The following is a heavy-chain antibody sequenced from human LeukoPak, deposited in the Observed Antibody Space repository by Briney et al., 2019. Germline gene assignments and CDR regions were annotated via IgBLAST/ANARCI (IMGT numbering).Heavy chain of an antibody. J-gene: IGHJ5*02. V-gene: IGHV3-74*01. D-gene: IGHD3-22*01. Sequence: GGSLRLSCAASGFTFSSYWMHWVRQAPGKGLVWVSRINSDGSSTSYADSVKGRFTISRDNAKNTLYLQMNSLRAEDTAVYYCATQYYYDSSGYYWFDPWGQGTLVTVSS. CDR2: INSDGSST. CDR1: GFTFSSYW. CDR3: ATQYYYDSSGYYWFDP.